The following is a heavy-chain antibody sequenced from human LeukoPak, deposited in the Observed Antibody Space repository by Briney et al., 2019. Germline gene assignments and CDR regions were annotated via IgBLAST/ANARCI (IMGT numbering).Heavy chain of an antibody. D-gene: IGHD5-24*01. CDR2: INQDGGEI. J-gene: IGHJ3*02. CDR1: GFTFSSSW. Sequence: PGGSLRLSCAASGFTFSSSWMTWVRQAPGKGLEWVASINQDGGEIHYVDSVKGRFTISRDNAKNSLYLQMNSLRAEDTAVYYCARQRYAFDIWGQGTMVTVSS. CDR3: ARQRYAFDI. V-gene: IGHV3-7*01.